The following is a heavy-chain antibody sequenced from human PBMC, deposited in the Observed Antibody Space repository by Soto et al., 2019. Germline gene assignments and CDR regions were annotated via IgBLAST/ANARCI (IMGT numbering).Heavy chain of an antibody. J-gene: IGHJ4*01. CDR1: GFTFTTAW. CDR3: PTDSYFNLIVVRFDY. D-gene: IGHD3-22*01. CDR2: IKSKTAGASP. V-gene: IGHV3-15*07. Sequence: GGSLRLSCAAPGFTFTTAWISWVRQAPGKGLEWVCRIKSKTAGASPAFAAPGSGRYAISRGDSKSMVYLQMTSSKTPATAVYYCPTDSYFNLIVVRFDYWGLRTLVTVSS.